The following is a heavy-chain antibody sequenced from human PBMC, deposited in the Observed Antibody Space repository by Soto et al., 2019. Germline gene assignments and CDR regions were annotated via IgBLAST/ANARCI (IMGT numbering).Heavy chain of an antibody. J-gene: IGHJ1*01. D-gene: IGHD2-8*01. CDR1: RYSINSGHY. CDR2: IYYSGST. V-gene: IGHV4-38-2*02. Sequence: SSGNLALTCTVYRYSINSGHYSCWVRQPPEKGLEWIGYIYYSGSTYYNPSLKSRVSISVDTSKNQFSLKLTSVTAAATAGYYCAMSDDPADTNDFRGPGTL. CDR3: AMSDDPADTNDF.